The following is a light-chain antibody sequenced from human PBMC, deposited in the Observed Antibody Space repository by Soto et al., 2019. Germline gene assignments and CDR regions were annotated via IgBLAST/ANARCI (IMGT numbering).Light chain of an antibody. CDR2: DVS. Sequence: QSVLTQPRSVSGSPGQSVTISCTGTSSDVGAYNYVSWYQQHSGKAPKFMIYDVSKRPSGVPDRFSGSKSGNTASLTISGLQAEDEADYYCCAYAGSNTLYVFGTGTQLTVL. V-gene: IGLV2-11*01. J-gene: IGLJ1*01. CDR1: SSDVGAYNY. CDR3: CAYAGSNTLYV.